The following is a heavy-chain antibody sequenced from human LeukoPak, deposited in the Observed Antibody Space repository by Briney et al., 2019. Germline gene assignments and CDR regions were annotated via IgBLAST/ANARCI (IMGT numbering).Heavy chain of an antibody. Sequence: PGGSLRLSCAASGFTFSSYWMSWVRQAPGKGLEWVANIKQDGSEKYYVDSVKGRFTISRDNAKNSLYLQMNSLRAEDTAVYYCARAYSSSWSPPGYWGQGTLVTVSS. V-gene: IGHV3-7*03. CDR3: ARAYSSSWSPPGY. J-gene: IGHJ4*02. CDR2: IKQDGSEK. D-gene: IGHD6-13*01. CDR1: GFTFSSYW.